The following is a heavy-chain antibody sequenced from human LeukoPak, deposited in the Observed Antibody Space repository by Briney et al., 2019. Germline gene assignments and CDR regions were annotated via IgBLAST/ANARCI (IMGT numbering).Heavy chain of an antibody. Sequence: ASVKVSCKASGHTFTSYGISWVRQAPGQGLEWMGWISAYDGNTNYAQKLQGRVTMTTDTSTSTAYMELRSLRSDDTAVYYCARGSIAAAGYYFDYWGQGTLVTVSS. CDR2: ISAYDGNT. CDR1: GHTFTSYG. V-gene: IGHV1-18*01. D-gene: IGHD6-13*01. J-gene: IGHJ4*02. CDR3: ARGSIAAAGYYFDY.